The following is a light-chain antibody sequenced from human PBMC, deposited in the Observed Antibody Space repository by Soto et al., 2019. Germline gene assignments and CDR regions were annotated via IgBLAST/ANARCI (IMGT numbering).Light chain of an antibody. Sequence: AIQMTQSPSSLSASVGDRVTITCRASQGIGNDLGWYQQKSGKAPKLLIYAASNLQGGVRSRFSGSGSGTDFTLTISGLQPEDVATYYCLQDHSYPLTFGGGTKVEI. V-gene: IGKV1-6*01. J-gene: IGKJ4*01. CDR1: QGIGND. CDR3: LQDHSYPLT. CDR2: AAS.